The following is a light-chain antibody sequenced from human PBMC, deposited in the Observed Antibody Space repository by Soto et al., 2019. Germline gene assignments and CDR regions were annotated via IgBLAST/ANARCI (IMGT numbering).Light chain of an antibody. J-gene: IGKJ1*01. Sequence: DIQMTQSPSTLSASVGDRVTITCRASQSISTWLAWYQQKPGKAPKVLIYKASSLESGVPSRFSGSGSGTEFTLTISSLQPDDFATYYCQQYKSYSRTFGQGTKAEIK. CDR2: KAS. V-gene: IGKV1-5*03. CDR3: QQYKSYSRT. CDR1: QSISTW.